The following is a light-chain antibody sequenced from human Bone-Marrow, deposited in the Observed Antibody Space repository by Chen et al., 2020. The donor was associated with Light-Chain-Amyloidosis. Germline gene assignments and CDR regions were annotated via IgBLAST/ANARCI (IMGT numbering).Light chain of an antibody. CDR2: RDT. V-gene: IGLV3-25*03. CDR1: DLPTKY. Sequence: SYELTQPPSLSVSPGQTARITSPGADLPTKYAYWYQQKPGQAPVLVIHRDTERPSGISERFSGSSSGTTATLTISGVQAEDEADYHCQSADSSGTYEVIFGGGTKLTVL. CDR3: QSADSSGTYEVI. J-gene: IGLJ2*01.